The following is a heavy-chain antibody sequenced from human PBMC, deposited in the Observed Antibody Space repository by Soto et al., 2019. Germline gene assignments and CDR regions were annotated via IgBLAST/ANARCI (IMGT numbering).Heavy chain of an antibody. D-gene: IGHD5-18*01. CDR1: GGSISSYY. CDR2: IYYSGST. CDR3: ARVGRGYSYGLDY. J-gene: IGHJ4*02. Sequence: SETLSLTCTVSGGSISSYYWSWIRQPPGKGLEWIGYIYYSGSTNYNPSLKSRVTISVDTSKNQFSLKLSSVTAADTAVYYCARVGRGYSYGLDYWGQGTLVTVSS. V-gene: IGHV4-59*01.